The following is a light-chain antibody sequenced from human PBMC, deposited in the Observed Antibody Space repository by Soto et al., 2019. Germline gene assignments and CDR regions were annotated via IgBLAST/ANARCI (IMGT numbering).Light chain of an antibody. CDR2: DDS. CDR1: NIGSKS. J-gene: IGLJ1*01. Sequence: SYELTQPPSVSVAPGQTARITCGGNNIGSKSVHWYQQKPGQAPVLVVYDDSDRPSGIPERFSGSNSGNTATLTISGLQADDEADYFCCSSAPESTYVFGTGTKVTVL. CDR3: CSSAPESTYV. V-gene: IGLV3-21*02.